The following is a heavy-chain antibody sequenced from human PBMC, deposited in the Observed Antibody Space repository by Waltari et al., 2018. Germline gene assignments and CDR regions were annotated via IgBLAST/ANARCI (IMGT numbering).Heavy chain of an antibody. Sequence: QVQLQESGPGLVKPSQTLSLTCTVPGGSISSGSSYWRWIRQPAGKGLEWIGRIYTSGSTNYNPSLKSRVTISVDTSKNQFSLKLSSVTAADTAVYYCARAWFGELSAFDIWGQGTMVTVSS. V-gene: IGHV4-61*02. J-gene: IGHJ3*02. CDR1: GGSISSGSSY. CDR3: ARAWFGELSAFDI. D-gene: IGHD3-10*01. CDR2: IYTSGST.